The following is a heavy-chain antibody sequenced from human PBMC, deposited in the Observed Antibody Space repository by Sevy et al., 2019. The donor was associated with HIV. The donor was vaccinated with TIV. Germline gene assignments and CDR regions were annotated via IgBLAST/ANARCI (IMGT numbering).Heavy chain of an antibody. J-gene: IGHJ6*02. CDR1: GFTFSSYA. V-gene: IGHV3-30*04. Sequence: VGSLRLSCAASGFTFSSYAMHWVRQAPGKGLEWVAVISYDGSNKYYADSVKGRFTISRDNSKNTLYLQMNSLRAEDTAGYYCARDYYDSSGYYLLNPYYYGMDVWGQGTTVTVSS. D-gene: IGHD3-22*01. CDR3: ARDYYDSSGYYLLNPYYYGMDV. CDR2: ISYDGSNK.